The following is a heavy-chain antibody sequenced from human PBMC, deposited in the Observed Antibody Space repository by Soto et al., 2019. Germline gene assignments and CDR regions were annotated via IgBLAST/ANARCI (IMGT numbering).Heavy chain of an antibody. J-gene: IGHJ6*02. Sequence: SETLSLTCAVSGGSISSGDYSWSWIRQPPGKGLEWLGSIYHSVNTYFNPSLKSRVTISVDRSKNQFSLKLSSVTAADTAVYYCASTRRDGYNNYYYYYGMDVWGQGTTVTVSS. CDR3: ASTRRDGYNNYYYYYGMDV. V-gene: IGHV4-30-2*01. CDR2: IYHSVNT. D-gene: IGHD5-12*01. CDR1: GGSISSGDYS.